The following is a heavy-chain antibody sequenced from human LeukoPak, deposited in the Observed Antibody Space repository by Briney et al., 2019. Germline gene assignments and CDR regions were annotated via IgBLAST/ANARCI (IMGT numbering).Heavy chain of an antibody. D-gene: IGHD3-22*01. CDR1: GFTLSSYW. CDR2: IKQVGSEK. J-gene: IGHJ3*02. V-gene: IGHV3-7*03. Sequence: GGSLSLSCAASGFTLSSYWMSWVRQAPGKGLEWVANIKQVGSEKYYVDSVKGRFTISRDNAKNSLYLQMDSLRAEDTAVYYCARGPITMMPRGAFDIWGQGTMVTVSS. CDR3: ARGPITMMPRGAFDI.